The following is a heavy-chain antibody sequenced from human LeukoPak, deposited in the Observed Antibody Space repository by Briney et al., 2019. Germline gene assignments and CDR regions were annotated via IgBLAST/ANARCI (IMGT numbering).Heavy chain of an antibody. Sequence: ASVKVSCKGCGYTFTSYYIHGVGQAPGQGLEWLGIINPRPWSTSYAQKFQGRVTITTDMSTSTVYMELSSLRSEDTAVYYCARDATTGYYHFDYWGQGTLVTVSS. CDR3: ARDATTGYYHFDY. CDR2: INPRPWST. D-gene: IGHD3-9*01. V-gene: IGHV1-46*01. J-gene: IGHJ4*02. CDR1: GYTFTSYY.